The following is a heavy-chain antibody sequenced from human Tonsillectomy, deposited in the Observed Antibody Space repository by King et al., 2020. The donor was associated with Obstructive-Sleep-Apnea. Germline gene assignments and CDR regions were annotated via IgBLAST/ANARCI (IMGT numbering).Heavy chain of an antibody. D-gene: IGHD2-21*02. CDR1: GFTFSSYG. Sequence: VQLVESGGGVVQPGRSLRPSCAASGFTFSSYGMHRVRQAPGKGLEWVAVISYDGSNKYYADSVKGRFTISRDNSKNTLYLQMNSLRAEDTAVYYCAKVRCGGDCLDAFDIWGQGTMVTVSS. CDR3: AKVRCGGDCLDAFDI. CDR2: ISYDGSNK. V-gene: IGHV3-30*18. J-gene: IGHJ3*02.